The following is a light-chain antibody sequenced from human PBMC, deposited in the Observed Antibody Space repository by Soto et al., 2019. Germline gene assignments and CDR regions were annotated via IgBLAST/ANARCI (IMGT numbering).Light chain of an antibody. CDR2: GAS. J-gene: IGKJ1*01. CDR3: HQYASSPLT. V-gene: IGKV3-15*01. CDR1: QSVSSN. Sequence: EIVMTQSPATLSVSPGERATLSCRASQSVSSNLAWYQQKPGQAPRLLIYGASTRATGIPARFSGSGSGTEFTLTISSLQSEDFAVYYCHQYASSPLTFGQGTKV.